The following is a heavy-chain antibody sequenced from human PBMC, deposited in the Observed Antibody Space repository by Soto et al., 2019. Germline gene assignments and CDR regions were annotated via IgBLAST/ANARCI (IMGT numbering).Heavy chain of an antibody. CDR3: ARDRLRLGELSLIGYFDY. J-gene: IGHJ4*02. CDR2: ISFDSSNN. CDR1: GFSFNSYT. D-gene: IGHD3-16*02. V-gene: IGHV3-30*01. Sequence: QVQLVESGGGVVQPGRSLRLSCAGSGFSFNSYTRHWVRQAPGKGLEWVALISFDSSNNYYADSVKGRFSISRDNSKNTVFLQMDSLRPDDTALYYCARDRLRLGELSLIGYFDYWGQGTLVTVSS.